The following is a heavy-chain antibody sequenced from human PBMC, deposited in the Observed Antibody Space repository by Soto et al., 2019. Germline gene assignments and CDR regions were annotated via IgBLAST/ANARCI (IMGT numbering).Heavy chain of an antibody. CDR3: ARDRGSYSNYVFLFDY. V-gene: IGHV3-30-3*01. D-gene: IGHD4-4*01. CDR2: MSYDGSNK. CDR1: GFTFSSYA. J-gene: IGHJ4*02. Sequence: QVQLVESGGGVVQPGRSPRLSCAASGFTFSSYAMHWVRQAPGKGLEWVAVMSYDGSNKDYADSVRGRFTISRDNSKNTLYLQMNSLRVEDTAVYYCARDRGSYSNYVFLFDYWGQGALVTVSS.